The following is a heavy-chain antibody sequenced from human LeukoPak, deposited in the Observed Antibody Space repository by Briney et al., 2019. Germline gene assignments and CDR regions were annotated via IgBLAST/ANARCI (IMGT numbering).Heavy chain of an antibody. CDR1: GYTFTGYY. J-gene: IGHJ6*02. V-gene: IGHV1-2*02. CDR3: ARDRSLYCSSTSCYPNYGMDV. D-gene: IGHD2-2*01. Sequence: ASVKVSCKASGYTFTGYYMHWVRQAPGQGLEWMGWINPNSGGTNYAQKFQGRVTMTRGTSISTAYMELSRLRSDDTAVYYCARDRSLYCSSTSCYPNYGMDVWGQGTTVTVSS. CDR2: INPNSGGT.